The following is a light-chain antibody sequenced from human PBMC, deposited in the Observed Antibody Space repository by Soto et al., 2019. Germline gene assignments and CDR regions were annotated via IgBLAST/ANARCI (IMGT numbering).Light chain of an antibody. V-gene: IGKV1-33*01. J-gene: IGKJ5*01. Sequence: MNHSPSSLSASVGDRVTITCQASEDISNYLNWYQQKPGKAPKLLIYDASNLETGVPSRFSGSGSGTDFTFTISSLQAEDVAVYYCEHYYNAPITFGQGTRLEI. CDR1: EDISNY. CDR3: EHYYNAPIT. CDR2: DAS.